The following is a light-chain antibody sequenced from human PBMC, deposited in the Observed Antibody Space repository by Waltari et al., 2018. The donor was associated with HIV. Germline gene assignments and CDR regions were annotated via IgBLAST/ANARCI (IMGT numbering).Light chain of an antibody. J-gene: IGLJ2*01. Sequence: YELTQPPSVSVSPGQTAMITCSGLKLSDQYVYWYQQKSGQAPVLVIYKDTERPSGIPGRFSGSTSGTTVTLIISGVQAEDEADYYCQSSDNGGTYVVFGGGTKLTVL. CDR3: QSSDNGGTYVV. CDR2: KDT. V-gene: IGLV3-25*03. CDR1: KLSDQY.